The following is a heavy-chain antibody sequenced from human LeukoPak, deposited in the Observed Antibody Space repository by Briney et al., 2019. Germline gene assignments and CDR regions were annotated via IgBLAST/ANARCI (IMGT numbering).Heavy chain of an antibody. J-gene: IGHJ4*02. V-gene: IGHV1-46*01. Sequence: GASVKVSCKASGYTFTSYYIHWVRQAPGQGLEWMGIINPSGGSTSYAQKFQGRVTMTRDTSTSTVYMELSSLRSEDTAVYYCARAGYVWGSYRPYFDYWGQGTLVTVSS. D-gene: IGHD3-16*02. CDR3: ARAGYVWGSYRPYFDY. CDR1: GYTFTSYY. CDR2: INPSGGST.